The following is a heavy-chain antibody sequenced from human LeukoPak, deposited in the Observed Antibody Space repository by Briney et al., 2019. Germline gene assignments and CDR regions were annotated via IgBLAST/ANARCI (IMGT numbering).Heavy chain of an antibody. CDR1: GFTFSSYG. D-gene: IGHD1-20*01. Sequence: GGSLRLSCAASGFTFSSYGMHWVRQAPGKGLEWVAVIWYDGSNKYYADSVKGRFTISRDNSKNTLYLQMNSLKTEDTAVYYCTTDVKYKARSYQFSYPWGQGTLVTVSS. CDR3: TTDVKYKARSYQFSYP. CDR2: IWYDGSNK. J-gene: IGHJ5*02. V-gene: IGHV3-33*01.